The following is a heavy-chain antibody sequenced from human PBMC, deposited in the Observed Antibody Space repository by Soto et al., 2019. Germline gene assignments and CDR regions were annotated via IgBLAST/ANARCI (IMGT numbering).Heavy chain of an antibody. Sequence: GGSLRLSCAASGFTFSSYAMSWVRQAPGKGLEWVSAISGSGGSTYYADSVKGRFTISRDNSKNTLYLQMNSLRAEDTAVYYCAKAVYCSGGSCYSSYYYYMDVWGKGTTVTVSS. CDR3: AKAVYCSGGSCYSSYYYYMDV. CDR2: ISGSGGST. V-gene: IGHV3-23*01. J-gene: IGHJ6*03. D-gene: IGHD2-15*01. CDR1: GFTFSSYA.